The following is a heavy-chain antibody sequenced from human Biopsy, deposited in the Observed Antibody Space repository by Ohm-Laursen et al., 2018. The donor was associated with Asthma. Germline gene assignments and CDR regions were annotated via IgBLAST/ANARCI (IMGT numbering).Heavy chain of an antibody. CDR3: ARGQKSAGDRWFDP. J-gene: IGHJ5*02. CDR2: INPNSGGT. V-gene: IGHV1-2*06. Sequence: SVKVSCKASGYTFIGCHIHWMRQAPGQGLEWMGRINPNSGGTSYAQKFQGRVTMTRDTSISTAYMEVSRLRSDDTAVYYCARGQKSAGDRWFDPWGQGTLVTVSS. CDR1: GYTFIGCH. D-gene: IGHD6-13*01.